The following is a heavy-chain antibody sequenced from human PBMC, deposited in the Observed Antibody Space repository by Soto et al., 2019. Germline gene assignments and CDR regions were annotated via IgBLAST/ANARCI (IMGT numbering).Heavy chain of an antibody. Sequence: QVQLVQSGAEVKKPGSSVKVSCKSSGGTFSTYAISWVRQAPGQGLEWMGGIIPIFGTANYAQKFQGSVTITADESKTTAYMEVISLRSGDTAVYYCARDEMVVATGSRTWHYYYGMDVWGQGTTVTVSS. V-gene: IGHV1-69*12. CDR2: IIPIFGTA. CDR1: GGTFSTYA. J-gene: IGHJ6*02. CDR3: ARDEMVVATGSRTWHYYYGMDV. D-gene: IGHD2-15*01.